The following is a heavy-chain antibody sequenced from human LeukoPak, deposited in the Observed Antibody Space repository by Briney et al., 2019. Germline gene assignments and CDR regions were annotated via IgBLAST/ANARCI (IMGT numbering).Heavy chain of an antibody. V-gene: IGHV4-59*01. CDR3: ASSYYYGSGSYYGLVYFDY. J-gene: IGHJ4*02. D-gene: IGHD3-10*01. Sequence: KPSETLSLTCTVSGGSISSYYWSWIRQPPGKGLEWIGYIYYSGSTNYNPSLKSRVTISVYTSKTQFSLKLSSVTAADTAVYYCASSYYYGSGSYYGLVYFDYWGQGTLVTVSS. CDR2: IYYSGST. CDR1: GGSISSYY.